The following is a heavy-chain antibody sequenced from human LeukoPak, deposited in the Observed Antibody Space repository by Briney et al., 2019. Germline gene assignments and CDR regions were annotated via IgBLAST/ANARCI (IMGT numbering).Heavy chain of an antibody. CDR3: ARDLSSSLYFDY. V-gene: IGHV4-59*01. CDR2: IYTSGST. CDR1: GGSISSYY. D-gene: IGHD6-6*01. Sequence: SETLSLTCTVSGGSISSYYWSWIRQPPGKGLEWIGYIYTSGSTNYNPSLKSRVTISVDTSKNQFSLKLSSVIAAHTAVYYCARDLSSSLYFDYWGQGTLVTVSS. J-gene: IGHJ4*02.